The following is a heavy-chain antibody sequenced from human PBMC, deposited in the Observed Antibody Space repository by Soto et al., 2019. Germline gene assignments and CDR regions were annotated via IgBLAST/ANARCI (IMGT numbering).Heavy chain of an antibody. J-gene: IGHJ6*02. V-gene: IGHV1-69*12. D-gene: IGHD6-19*01. CDR2: IIPIFGTA. CDR1: GGTFISSA. Sequence: QVQLVQSGAEVKKPGSSVKVSCKASGGTFISSAISWVRQAPGQGLEWMGGIIPIFGTANYAQKFQGRVTITADESTSTAYMELSSLRSEDTAVYYCAREMSIAVAGVEQNRMDVWGQGTTVTVSS. CDR3: AREMSIAVAGVEQNRMDV.